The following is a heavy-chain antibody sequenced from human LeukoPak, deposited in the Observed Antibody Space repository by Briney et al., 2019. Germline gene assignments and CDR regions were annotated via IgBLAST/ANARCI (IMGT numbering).Heavy chain of an antibody. CDR1: GGSISGCH. Sequence: KPSETLSLTCSVSGGSISGCHWSWIRQPPGKGLEWIGYIYYIGITNYNPSLKSRVTMSVDTSKNQFSLKLSSVTAADTAVYYCARTLTSYYFGFDYWGQGTLVTVSS. V-gene: IGHV4-59*01. D-gene: IGHD3-10*01. J-gene: IGHJ4*02. CDR2: IYYIGIT. CDR3: ARTLTSYYFGFDY.